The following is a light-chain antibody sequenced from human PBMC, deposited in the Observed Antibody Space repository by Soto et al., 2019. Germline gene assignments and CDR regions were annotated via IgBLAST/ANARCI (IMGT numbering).Light chain of an antibody. CDR3: QQYGNSPLMFT. V-gene: IGKV3-20*01. Sequence: EIVLTQSPATLSSFPGDRVTLSCRASQAVNTRLAWYQHKPGQAPRLLIHGASTRATGIPDRFTGSGSGTDFTLTISRLEPEDFAVYYCQQYGNSPLMFTFGPGTKVDIK. CDR1: QAVNTR. CDR2: GAS. J-gene: IGKJ3*01.